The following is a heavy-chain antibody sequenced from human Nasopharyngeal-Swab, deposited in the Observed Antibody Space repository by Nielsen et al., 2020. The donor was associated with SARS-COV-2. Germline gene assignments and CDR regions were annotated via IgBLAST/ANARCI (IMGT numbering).Heavy chain of an antibody. D-gene: IGHD3-3*01. CDR2: IYPGDSDT. J-gene: IGHJ4*02. Sequence: VRQMPGKGLEWMGIIYPGDSDTRYSPSFQGQVTISADKSISTAYLQWSSLKASDTAMYYCARLLAAGLAYFDYWGQGTLVTVPS. CDR3: ARLLAAGLAYFDY. V-gene: IGHV5-51*01.